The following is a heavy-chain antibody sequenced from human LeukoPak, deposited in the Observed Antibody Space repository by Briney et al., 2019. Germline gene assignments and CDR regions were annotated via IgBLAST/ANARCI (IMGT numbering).Heavy chain of an antibody. CDR3: ARSGSSEGLY. V-gene: IGHV4-61*01. Sequence: SETLSLTCTVSGGSVSSGSYYWSWTRQPPGKGLELIGYISYTGSTDYNPSLKSRATISVDTSKNQFSLNLNSANAADTAVYYCARSGSSEGLYWGQGTLVTVSS. D-gene: IGHD1-26*01. CDR1: GGSVSSGSYY. J-gene: IGHJ4*02. CDR2: ISYTGST.